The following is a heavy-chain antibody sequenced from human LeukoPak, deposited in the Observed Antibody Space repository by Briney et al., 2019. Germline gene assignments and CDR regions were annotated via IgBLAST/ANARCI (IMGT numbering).Heavy chain of an antibody. Sequence: SETLSLTCTVSGGSISSYYWSWIRQPPGKGLEWIGYIYYSGSTNYNPSLKSRVTISVDTSKNQFSLKLSSVTAADTAVYYCARETSQRGAHYMDVWGKGTTVTISS. CDR2: IYYSGST. V-gene: IGHV4-59*01. J-gene: IGHJ6*03. CDR1: GGSISSYY. D-gene: IGHD3-16*01. CDR3: ARETSQRGAHYMDV.